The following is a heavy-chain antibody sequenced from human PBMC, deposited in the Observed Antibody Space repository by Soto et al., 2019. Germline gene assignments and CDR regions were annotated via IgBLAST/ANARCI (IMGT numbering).Heavy chain of an antibody. J-gene: IGHJ3*02. CDR1: GYTFTSYD. Sequence: GASVKVSCKASGYTFTSYDINWVRQATGQGLEWMGWMNPNSGNTGYAQKFQGRVTMTRNTSISTAYMELSSLRSEDTAVYYCAIKTYSSSWKVAAFDIWGQGTMVTVSS. D-gene: IGHD6-13*01. CDR2: MNPNSGNT. CDR3: AIKTYSSSWKVAAFDI. V-gene: IGHV1-8*01.